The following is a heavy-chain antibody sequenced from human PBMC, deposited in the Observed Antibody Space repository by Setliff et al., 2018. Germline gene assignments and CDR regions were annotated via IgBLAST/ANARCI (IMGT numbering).Heavy chain of an antibody. CDR3: ARAPRYFDPTGSYFDF. CDR2: TYYSGST. CDR1: GASVSGNSYY. V-gene: IGHV4-39*07. Sequence: KPSETLSLTCTVSGASVSGNSYYWGWIRQPPGKGLEWIASTYYSGSTYYNPSLKSRVTISVDTSKNQFSLKLTSVTAADTAVYYCARAPRYFDPTGSYFDFWGQGTLVTVSS. D-gene: IGHD3-22*01. J-gene: IGHJ4*02.